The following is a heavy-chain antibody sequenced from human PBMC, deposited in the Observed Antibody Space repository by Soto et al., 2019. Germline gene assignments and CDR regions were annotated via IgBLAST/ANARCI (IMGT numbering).Heavy chain of an antibody. CDR2: ISTLFNVA. CDR1: GGTFSNFA. J-gene: IGHJ3*02. D-gene: IGHD4-4*01. CDR3: AASGRDVLGYDYKDADGLAI. V-gene: IGHV1-69*01. Sequence: QVQLVQSGPEVKKPGSSVKVSCEASGGTFSNFAVNWVRQAPGQGLEWVGGISTLFNVAKYAQKFEVRVTIVADESTRTAYMDLSSLRYDDTGVYYCAASGRDVLGYDYKDADGLAIWRQGKMVTVSS.